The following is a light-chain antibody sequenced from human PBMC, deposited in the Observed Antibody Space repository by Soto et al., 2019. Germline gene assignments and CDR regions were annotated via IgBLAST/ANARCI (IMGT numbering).Light chain of an antibody. Sequence: EIVLTQSPATLSVSPGEGATLSCRASQSVSTNLAWYQQKPGQAPRLLIDGASSRATGIPARFSGSGSGTEFTLTISSLQSEDFAVYFCQQYGSPPWTFGQGTKVDIK. CDR2: GAS. V-gene: IGKV3D-15*01. CDR3: QQYGSPPWT. J-gene: IGKJ1*01. CDR1: QSVSTN.